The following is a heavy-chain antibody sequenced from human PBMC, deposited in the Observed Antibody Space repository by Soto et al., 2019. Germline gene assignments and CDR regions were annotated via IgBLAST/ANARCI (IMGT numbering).Heavy chain of an antibody. V-gene: IGHV6-1*01. Sequence: SQTLSLTCAISGDSVSSNSAAWNWIRQSPSRGLEWLGRTYYRSKWYNDYAVSVKSRITINPDTSKNQFSLQLNSVTPEDTAVYYCARERFLGCSSTSRYSRAGHYYYGMDVWGQGTRVTVSS. CDR1: GDSVSSNSAA. D-gene: IGHD2-2*01. CDR3: ARERFLGCSSTSRYSRAGHYYYGMDV. CDR2: TYYRSKWYN. J-gene: IGHJ6*02.